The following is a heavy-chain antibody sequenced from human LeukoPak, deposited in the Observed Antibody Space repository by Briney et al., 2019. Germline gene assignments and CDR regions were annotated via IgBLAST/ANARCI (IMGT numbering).Heavy chain of an antibody. D-gene: IGHD3-16*01. CDR1: GYNFATYW. J-gene: IGHJ4*02. CDR3: ARRDGTWVYFDY. Sequence: KPGESLTLSCTGSGYNFATYWIGWVRQMPGKGLEWMGIIYPGDSATIYSPSFQDQVTISADKSTSTAYLQWSSLKASDTAIYYCARRDGTWVYFDYWGQGSLVTVSS. V-gene: IGHV5-51*01. CDR2: IYPGDSAT.